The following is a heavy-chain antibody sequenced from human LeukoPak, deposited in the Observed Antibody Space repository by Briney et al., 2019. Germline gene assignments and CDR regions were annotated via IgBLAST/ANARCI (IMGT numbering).Heavy chain of an antibody. CDR1: GFTFSRYG. V-gene: IGHV3-30*02. CDR2: IRYDGSNK. CDR3: ARDQRSESYYPWGWFDP. D-gene: IGHD1-26*01. J-gene: IGHJ5*02. Sequence: GGSLRLSCAASGFTFSRYGMHWVRQAPGKGLEWVALIRYDGSNKNDADSVKGRFTISRDNSKNTLYLQMNSLRPEDTAVYYCARDQRSESYYPWGWFDPWGQGTLVTVSS.